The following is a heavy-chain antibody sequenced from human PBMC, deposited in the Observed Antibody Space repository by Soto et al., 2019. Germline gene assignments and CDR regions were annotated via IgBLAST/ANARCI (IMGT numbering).Heavy chain of an antibody. V-gene: IGHV4-31*03. Sequence: QVQLQESGPGLLKPSQTLSLTCTVSGGSVSSGGYHWSWIRQHPGKGLECIGHIYYSGKTSYNPSLKSRVTISVDTSKNQFSLKLSAVTAADTAVYYCARRTGYPSDFDYWGQGTLVTVSS. CDR3: ARRTGYPSDFDY. CDR2: IYYSGKT. J-gene: IGHJ4*02. D-gene: IGHD3-9*01. CDR1: GGSVSSGGYH.